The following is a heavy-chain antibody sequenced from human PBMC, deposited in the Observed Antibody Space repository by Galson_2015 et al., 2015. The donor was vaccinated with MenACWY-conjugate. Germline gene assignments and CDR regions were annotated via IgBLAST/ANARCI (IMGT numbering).Heavy chain of an antibody. V-gene: IGHV3-7*03. Sequence: SLRLSCAASGFTFSSYWMSWVRQAPGKGLEWVANIKQDGSEKYYVDSVKGRFTISRDNAKNSLYLQMNSLRAEDTAVYYCARVWGGGIRRPTTYYYDSSGLRLPIDYWGQGTLVTVSS. D-gene: IGHD3-22*01. CDR1: GFTFSSYW. CDR2: IKQDGSEK. J-gene: IGHJ4*02. CDR3: ARVWGGGIRRPTTYYYDSSGLRLPIDY.